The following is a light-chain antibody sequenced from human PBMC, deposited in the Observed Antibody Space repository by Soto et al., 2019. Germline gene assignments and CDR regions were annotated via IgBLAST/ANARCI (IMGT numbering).Light chain of an antibody. CDR1: QSLTNSF. Sequence: EFVLTQSPGTLSLSPGERATLSCRASQSLTNSFIAWYQQRPGQAPMLLIYDTSSRASGIPDRFSGSGSGTDFTLTISRLETEDFAVFYCQQYGTSEIIFGQGTRLEIK. CDR3: QQYGTSEII. J-gene: IGKJ5*01. CDR2: DTS. V-gene: IGKV3-20*01.